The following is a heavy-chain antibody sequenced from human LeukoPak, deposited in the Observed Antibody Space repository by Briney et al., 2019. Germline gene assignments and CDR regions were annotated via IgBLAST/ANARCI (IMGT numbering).Heavy chain of an antibody. J-gene: IGHJ6*02. D-gene: IGHD4-23*01. V-gene: IGHV4-30-4*01. CDR3: ARDYGGTANYGMDV. CDR1: GGSISSGDYY. Sequence: PSETLSLTCTVSGGSISSGDYYWSWIRQPPGKGLEWIGYIYYSGSTYYNPSLKSRVTISVDTSKNQFSLKLSSVTAADTAVYYCARDYGGTANYGMDVWGQGTTVTVSS. CDR2: IYYSGST.